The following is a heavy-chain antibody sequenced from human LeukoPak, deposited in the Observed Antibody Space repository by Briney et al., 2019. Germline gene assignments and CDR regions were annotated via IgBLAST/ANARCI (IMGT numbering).Heavy chain of an antibody. CDR3: ARRLTQYDCFDP. CDR2: IYYSGST. J-gene: IGHJ5*02. V-gene: IGHV4-31*03. Sequence: SVTLSLTCTVSGGSISSGGYYWSWIRQHPGKGLEWIGYIYYSGSTYYNPSLKSRVTISVDTSKNQFSLKLSSVTPEDTAVYYCARRLTQYDCFDPWGQGILVTVSS. CDR1: GGSISSGGYY. D-gene: IGHD2-2*01.